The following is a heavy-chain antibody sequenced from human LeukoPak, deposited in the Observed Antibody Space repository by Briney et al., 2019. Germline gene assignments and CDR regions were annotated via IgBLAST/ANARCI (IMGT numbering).Heavy chain of an antibody. J-gene: IGHJ4*02. Sequence: GGSLRLSCAASGFTFSSYAMSWVRQAPGKGLEWVSAISGSGGSTYYADSVKGRFTISRDNSKNTLYLQMNSLRAEDTAVYYCAKAGKISAVGAYYFDYWGQGTLVTVSS. D-gene: IGHD6-13*01. CDR2: ISGSGGST. CDR3: AKAGKISAVGAYYFDY. V-gene: IGHV3-23*01. CDR1: GFTFSSYA.